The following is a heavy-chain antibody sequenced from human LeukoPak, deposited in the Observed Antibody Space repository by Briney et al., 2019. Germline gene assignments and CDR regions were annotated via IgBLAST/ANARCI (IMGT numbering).Heavy chain of an antibody. CDR1: GYTFTDYY. CDR2: INPDSGGT. D-gene: IGHD3-22*01. J-gene: IGHJ4*02. Sequence: GASVKVSCKASGYTFTDYYIHCVRQAPGQGLEWMGWINPDSGGTKSSQKFQGRVTMTRDSSISTAYMELSGLRSDDSAIYYCARGVVYYRFDYWGQGTLVTVSS. CDR3: ARGVVYYRFDY. V-gene: IGHV1-2*02.